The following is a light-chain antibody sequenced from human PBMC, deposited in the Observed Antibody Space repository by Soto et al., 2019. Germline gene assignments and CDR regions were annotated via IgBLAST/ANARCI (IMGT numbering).Light chain of an antibody. CDR3: CSYAGSRRV. CDR1: SSDVGSYNL. CDR2: EGS. Sequence: QPALTQPASVSGSPGQSITISCTGTSSDVGSYNLVSWYQQHPGKAPKLMIYEGSKRPSGVSNRFSGSKSGNTASLTISGLQAEDEAEYYCCSYAGSRRVFGTGTKVTVL. V-gene: IGLV2-23*01. J-gene: IGLJ1*01.